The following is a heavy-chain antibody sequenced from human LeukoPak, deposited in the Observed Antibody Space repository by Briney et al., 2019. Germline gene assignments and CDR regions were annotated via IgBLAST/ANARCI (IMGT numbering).Heavy chain of an antibody. D-gene: IGHD3-10*01. CDR2: IKQDGSEK. J-gene: IGHJ4*02. CDR3: ARVPPKIYYGSGSYYIH. V-gene: IGHV3-7*04. CDR1: GFTFSSYW. Sequence: PGGSLRLSCAASGFTFSSYWMSWVRQAPGKGLEWVANIKQDGSEKYYVDSVKGRFTISRDNAKNSLYLQMNSLRAEDTAVYYCARVPPKIYYGSGSYYIHWGQGTLVTVSS.